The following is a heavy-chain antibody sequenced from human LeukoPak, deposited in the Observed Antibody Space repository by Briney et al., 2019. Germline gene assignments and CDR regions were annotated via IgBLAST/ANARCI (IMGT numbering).Heavy chain of an antibody. CDR1: GGSISSGSYY. Sequence: SETLSLTCTVSGGSISSGSYYWSWIRQPAGKGLEWIGRIYTSGSTNYNPSLKSRVTISVDTSKNQFSLKLSSVTAADTAVYYCARDAFFGVVIRYYYYMDVWGKGTTVTVSS. D-gene: IGHD3-3*01. CDR2: IYTSGST. V-gene: IGHV4-61*02. CDR3: ARDAFFGVVIRYYYYMDV. J-gene: IGHJ6*03.